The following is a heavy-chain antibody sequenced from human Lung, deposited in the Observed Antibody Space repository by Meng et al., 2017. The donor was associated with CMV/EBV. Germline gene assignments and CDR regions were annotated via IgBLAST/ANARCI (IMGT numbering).Heavy chain of an antibody. CDR3: TRVYTCRDDFWRNCYYYGMDV. D-gene: IGHD3/OR15-3a*01. CDR2: MNPNSGNT. CDR1: GYTFTSYD. J-gene: IGHJ6*02. V-gene: IGHV1-8*03. Sequence: SXXVSXXASGYTFTSYDINWVRQATGQGLEWIGWMNPNSGNTGYAQKFQGRVTITRNTSISTAYMELSSLRSEDTAVYYCTRVYTCRDDFWRNCYYYGMDVXGQGXTVTVSS.